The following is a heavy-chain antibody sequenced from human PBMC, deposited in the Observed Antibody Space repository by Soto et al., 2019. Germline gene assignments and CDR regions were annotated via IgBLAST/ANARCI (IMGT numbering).Heavy chain of an antibody. J-gene: IGHJ4*02. Sequence: GGSLRLSCAASGFTFSSYGMHWARQAPGKGLEWVAVISYDGSNKYYADSVKGRFTISRDNSKNTLYLQMNSLRAEDTAVYYCAKDYSGSYHYWGQGTLVTVSS. CDR1: GFTFSSYG. CDR3: AKDYSGSYHY. CDR2: ISYDGSNK. D-gene: IGHD1-26*01. V-gene: IGHV3-30*18.